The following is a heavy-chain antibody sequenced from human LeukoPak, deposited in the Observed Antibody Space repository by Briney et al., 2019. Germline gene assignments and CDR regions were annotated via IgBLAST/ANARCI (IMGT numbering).Heavy chain of an antibody. CDR2: IIPIFGTA. CDR3: ARPLWEPDYGDYHGLDP. D-gene: IGHD4-17*01. V-gene: IGHV1-69*13. Sequence: SVKVSCKASGGTFSSYAISWVRQAPGQGLEWMGGIIPIFGTANYAQKFQGRVTTTADESTSTAYMELSSLRSEDTAMYYCARPLWEPDYGDYHGLDPWGQGTLVTVSS. J-gene: IGHJ5*02. CDR1: GGTFSSYA.